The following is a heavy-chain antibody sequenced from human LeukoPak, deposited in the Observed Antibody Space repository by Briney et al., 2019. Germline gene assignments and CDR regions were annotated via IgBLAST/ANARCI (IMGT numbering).Heavy chain of an antibody. CDR3: ATSSGYSSSWGAFDI. Sequence: GASVKVSCKASGYAFTAYYMHWVRQAPGQGLEWMGWMHPNSGGTHYEQKFQGRVTMTRDTSISTAYMEVSRLTCDDTAVYYCATSSGYSSSWGAFDIWGQGTMVTVSS. V-gene: IGHV1-2*02. D-gene: IGHD6-13*01. J-gene: IGHJ3*02. CDR2: MHPNSGGT. CDR1: GYAFTAYY.